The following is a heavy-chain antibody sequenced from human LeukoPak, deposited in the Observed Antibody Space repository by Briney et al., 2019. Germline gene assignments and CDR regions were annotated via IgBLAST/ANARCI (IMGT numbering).Heavy chain of an antibody. CDR3: AKVRNSYGYSSSWYEYYYYYMDV. D-gene: IGHD6-13*01. CDR1: GFTFSSYS. Sequence: GGSLRLSCAASGFTFSSYSMNWVRQAPGKGLEWVSYISSSSSTIYYADSVKGRFTISRDNAKNSLYLQMNSLRAEDTAVYYCAKVRNSYGYSSSWYEYYYYYMDVWGKGTTVTVSS. V-gene: IGHV3-48*01. CDR2: ISSSSSTI. J-gene: IGHJ6*03.